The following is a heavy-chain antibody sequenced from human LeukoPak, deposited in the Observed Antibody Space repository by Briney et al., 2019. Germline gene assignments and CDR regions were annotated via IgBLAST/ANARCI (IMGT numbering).Heavy chain of an antibody. CDR3: ARAGSPVVPAANLHYYYYMDV. V-gene: IGHV1-46*01. CDR1: GYTFTSYY. Sequence: ASVKVSCKASGYTFTSYYMHWVRQAPGQGLEWMGIINPSGGSTSYAQKFQGRVTMTRDTSTSTVYMELSSLRSEDTGVYYCARAGSPVVPAANLHYYYYMDVWGKGTTVTISS. D-gene: IGHD2-2*01. CDR2: INPSGGST. J-gene: IGHJ6*03.